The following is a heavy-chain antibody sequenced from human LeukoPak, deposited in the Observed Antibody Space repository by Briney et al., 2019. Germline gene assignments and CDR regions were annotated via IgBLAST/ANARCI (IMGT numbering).Heavy chain of an antibody. D-gene: IGHD6-13*01. CDR2: IYYSGST. V-gene: IGHV4-39*01. CDR1: XXSISSXXXX. Sequence: VSXXSISSXXXXXGXXXXXXXKGXEXIGSIYYSGSTYYNPSLKSRVTISVDTSKNQFSLKLSSVTAADTTVYYCARHYKAAAGTVRGDAFDIWGQGTMVTVSS. J-gene: IGHJ3*02. CDR3: ARHYKAAAGTVRGDAFDI.